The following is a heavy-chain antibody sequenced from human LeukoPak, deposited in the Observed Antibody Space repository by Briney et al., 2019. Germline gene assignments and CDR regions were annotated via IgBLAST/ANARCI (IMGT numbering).Heavy chain of an antibody. CDR2: IKQDGSEK. Sequence: HTGGSLRLSCAASGLTFSSYWMSWVRQAPGKGLEWVANIKQDGSEKYYVDSVKGRFTISRDNAKNSLYLQMNSLRAEDTAVYYCARSVPYYYYMDVWGKGTTVTVSS. CDR3: ARSVPYYYYMDV. CDR1: GLTFSSYW. V-gene: IGHV3-7*01. D-gene: IGHD2-2*01. J-gene: IGHJ6*03.